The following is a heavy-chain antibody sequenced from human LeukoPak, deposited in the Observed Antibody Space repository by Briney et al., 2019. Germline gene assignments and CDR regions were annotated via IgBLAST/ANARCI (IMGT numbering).Heavy chain of an antibody. Sequence: GGSLRLSCAASGFTFSSYSMNWVRQAPGKGLEWVSSISSSGSYIYYADSVKGRFTISRDNAKNSLYLQMNSPRADDTAFYYCARDTLGEGEDANYAVYYFDYWGQGTVVTVSS. V-gene: IGHV3-21*01. CDR2: ISSSGSYI. J-gene: IGHJ4*02. CDR3: ARDTLGEGEDANYAVYYFDY. CDR1: GFTFSSYS. D-gene: IGHD4/OR15-4a*01.